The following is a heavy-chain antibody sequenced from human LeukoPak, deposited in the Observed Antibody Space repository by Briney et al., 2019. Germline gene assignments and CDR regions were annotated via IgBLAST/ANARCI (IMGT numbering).Heavy chain of an antibody. Sequence: SEILSLTCAVYGGSFSGYYWSWIRQPPGKGLEWIGEINHSGSTNYNPSLKSRVTISVDTSKNQFSLKLSSVTAADTAVYYCARDGYYYGSGSYLFDYWGQGTLVTVSS. V-gene: IGHV4-34*01. D-gene: IGHD3-10*01. CDR2: INHSGST. J-gene: IGHJ4*02. CDR1: GGSFSGYY. CDR3: ARDGYYYGSGSYLFDY.